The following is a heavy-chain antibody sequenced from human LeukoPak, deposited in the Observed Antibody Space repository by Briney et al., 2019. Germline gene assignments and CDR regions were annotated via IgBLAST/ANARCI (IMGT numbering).Heavy chain of an antibody. D-gene: IGHD1-26*01. J-gene: IGHJ1*01. CDR3: ARAPIVGAYFQH. Sequence: PGGSLRLSCAASGFTFSSYAMHWVRQAPGKGLEWVAVISYDGSNKYYADSVKGRFTISRDNSKNTLYLQMNSLRAEDAAVYYCARAPIVGAYFQHWGQGTLVTVSS. V-gene: IGHV3-30-3*01. CDR2: ISYDGSNK. CDR1: GFTFSSYA.